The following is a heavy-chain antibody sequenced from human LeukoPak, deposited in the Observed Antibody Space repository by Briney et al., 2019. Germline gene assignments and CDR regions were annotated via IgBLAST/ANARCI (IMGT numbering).Heavy chain of an antibody. Sequence: GGSLRLPCAASGFTFISYGMHWVRQAPGKGLEWVAFIRYDGTNKYYADSVKGRFTISRDNTLYLQMNSLRAEDTAVYYCAKDRCSSTSCYIFDYWGQGTLVTVSS. CDR1: GFTFISYG. D-gene: IGHD2-2*02. V-gene: IGHV3-30*02. J-gene: IGHJ4*02. CDR2: IRYDGTNK. CDR3: AKDRCSSTSCYIFDY.